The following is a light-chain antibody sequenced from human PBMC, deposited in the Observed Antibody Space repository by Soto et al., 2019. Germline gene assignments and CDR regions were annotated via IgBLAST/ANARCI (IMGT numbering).Light chain of an antibody. CDR3: SSYTSSSTLGV. CDR2: EVS. CDR1: SSDVGGYNY. V-gene: IGLV2-14*01. J-gene: IGLJ1*01. Sequence: QSALTQPASVSGXPGQSITISCTGTSSDVGGYNYVSWYQQHPGKAPKLMIYEVSNRPSGVSNRFSGSESGNTASLTISGLQAEDEADYYCSSYTSSSTLGVFGTGTKLTVL.